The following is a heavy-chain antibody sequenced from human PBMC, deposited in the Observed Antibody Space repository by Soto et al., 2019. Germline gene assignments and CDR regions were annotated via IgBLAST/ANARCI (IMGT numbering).Heavy chain of an antibody. CDR2: VFYGGT. CDR3: ASYRGALYFEP. D-gene: IGHD3-16*01. CDR1: GGSITTRGFS. Sequence: SETLSLICAVSGGSITTRGFSWNWIRQSPDKGLEWLGYVFYGGTDYNPSLGGRVSMSVETSKSQFSLKLTSVTVADTAVYYCASYRGALYFEPWGPGILVTVSS. V-gene: IGHV4-30-4*07. J-gene: IGHJ4*02.